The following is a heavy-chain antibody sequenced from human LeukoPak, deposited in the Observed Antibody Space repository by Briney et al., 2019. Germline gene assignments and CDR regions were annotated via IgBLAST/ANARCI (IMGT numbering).Heavy chain of an antibody. Sequence: SSGTLSLTCAVSGGSITSTNWWTWVRQPPGKGLEWIGEIYHSGSANYNPSLQSLVTMSVDKSKNLFSLKLSSVTAADTAVYYCARDCSGGSCFSGPFEYWGQGTLVTVSS. CDR1: GGSITSTNW. CDR3: ARDCSGGSCFSGPFEY. J-gene: IGHJ4*02. V-gene: IGHV4-4*02. D-gene: IGHD2-15*01. CDR2: IYHSGSA.